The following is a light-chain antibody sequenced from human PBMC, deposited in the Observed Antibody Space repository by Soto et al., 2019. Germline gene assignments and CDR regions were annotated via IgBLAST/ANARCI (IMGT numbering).Light chain of an antibody. V-gene: IGKV1-39*01. CDR1: QRISNS. Sequence: DIQLTQSPSSLSASVVDRVTITCRASQRISNSLNWYQQKPGKAQNLLIYGTSSLQNGVPSRFGGSGSGTDFTLIISSLQREDFATYYCQQSYSSSWTFGQGTKVDIK. J-gene: IGKJ1*01. CDR3: QQSYSSSWT. CDR2: GTS.